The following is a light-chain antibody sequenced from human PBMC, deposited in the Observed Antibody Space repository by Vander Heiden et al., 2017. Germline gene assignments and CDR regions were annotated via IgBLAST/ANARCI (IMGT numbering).Light chain of an antibody. CDR3: QQNYNTPYT. V-gene: IGKV1-39*01. J-gene: IGKJ2*01. CDR1: QSISTY. Sequence: DIQITQFPSSLSASVGDRVTITCRASQSISTYLNWYQQKPGKAPKLLIYGASSLQSGVPSRFSGSGSGTDFTLTISSLQPDDFATYYCQQNYNTPYTFGQGTELEIK. CDR2: GAS.